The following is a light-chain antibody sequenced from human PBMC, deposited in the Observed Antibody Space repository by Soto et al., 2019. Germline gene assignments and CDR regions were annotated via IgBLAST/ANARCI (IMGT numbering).Light chain of an antibody. CDR1: SSNIGSNY. V-gene: IGLV1-47*02. CDR3: AAWDDSLRGWV. Sequence: QSVLTQPPSAPGTPGQRVTISCSGSSSNIGSNYVYWYQQLPGTAPKLLIYTNDQWPSGVPDRFSGSKSGTSASLAISGLRSEDEADYYCAAWDDSLRGWVFGGGTKLTVL. J-gene: IGLJ3*02. CDR2: TND.